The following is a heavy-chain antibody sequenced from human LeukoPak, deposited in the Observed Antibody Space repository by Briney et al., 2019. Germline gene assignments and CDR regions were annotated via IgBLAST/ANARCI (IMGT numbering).Heavy chain of an antibody. J-gene: IGHJ4*02. Sequence: PGGSLRLSCAASGFTFSSYGMHWVRQAPGKGLEWVASVWYDGSNKFYADSVKGRFTISRDNSKNTLYLQMNSLRAEDTAVYYCARELAARGDTSPFDYWGQGTLVTVSS. V-gene: IGHV3-33*01. D-gene: IGHD3-10*01. CDR2: VWYDGSNK. CDR1: GFTFSSYG. CDR3: ARELAARGDTSPFDY.